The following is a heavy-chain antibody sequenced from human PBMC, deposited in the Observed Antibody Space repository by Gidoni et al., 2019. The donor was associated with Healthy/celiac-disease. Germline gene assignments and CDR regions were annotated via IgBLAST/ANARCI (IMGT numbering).Heavy chain of an antibody. V-gene: IGHV3-30*04. J-gene: IGHJ4*02. Sequence: QVQLVESGGGVVQPGRSRRLSCEASGFTFSSYAMHWVSQAQGKGLEWVAVISYDGSNKYYADSVKCRFTISRDNSKNTLYLQMNSLRAEDTAVYYCAGTYCSGGSCYPYWCQGTLVTVSS. CDR1: GFTFSSYA. CDR2: ISYDGSNK. D-gene: IGHD2-15*01. CDR3: AGTYCSGGSCYPY.